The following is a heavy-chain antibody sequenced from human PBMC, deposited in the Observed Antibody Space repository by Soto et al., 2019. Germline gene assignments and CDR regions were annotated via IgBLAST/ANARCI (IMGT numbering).Heavy chain of an antibody. J-gene: IGHJ4*02. CDR3: ARAPRSGPFDY. CDR1: GGSISGYY. CDR2: IYSSGST. Sequence: SETLSLTCTVSGGSISGYYWCWIRQPPGKGLDYIGYIYSSGSTNYSPSLKSPVIISVDTSKNQFSLRLTSVTAADTAVYYCARAPRSGPFDYWGQGALVTVSS. D-gene: IGHD3-10*01. V-gene: IGHV4-4*08.